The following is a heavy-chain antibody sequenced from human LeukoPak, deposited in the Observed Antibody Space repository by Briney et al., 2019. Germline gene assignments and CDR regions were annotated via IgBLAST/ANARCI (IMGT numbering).Heavy chain of an antibody. CDR1: EFTFNNYA. V-gene: IGHV3-23*01. CDR3: AKDHRIVGAYDY. Sequence: PGGSLRLSCAASEFTFNNYAMTWVRQAPGKGLEWVSVISSGGGYTYYADSVKGRFTISRDNSKNTLYLQMNSLRAEDTAVYYCAKDHRIVGAYDYWGQGTLVTVSS. J-gene: IGHJ4*02. D-gene: IGHD1-26*01. CDR2: ISSGGGYT.